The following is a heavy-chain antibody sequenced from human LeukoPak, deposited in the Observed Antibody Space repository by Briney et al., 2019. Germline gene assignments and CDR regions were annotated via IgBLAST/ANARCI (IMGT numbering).Heavy chain of an antibody. CDR2: KYYSGSA. Sequence: KPSESLSLPSNVTGVTHSYGRYYWTWISKRLGKGLKWIGYKYYSGSAKYNPSLKSRLTISIDTSKNQFSLQLSSVTAADTATYYCATPYCSSISCLDVFNVWGPGTRVIVSS. CDR3: ATPYCSSISCLDVFNV. CDR1: GVTHSYGRYY. J-gene: IGHJ3*01. D-gene: IGHD2-2*01. V-gene: IGHV4-31*03.